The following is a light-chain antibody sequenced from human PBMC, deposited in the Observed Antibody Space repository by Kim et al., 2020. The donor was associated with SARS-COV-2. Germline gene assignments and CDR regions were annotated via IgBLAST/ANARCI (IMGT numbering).Light chain of an antibody. CDR2: DNN. CDR3: GTWDSSLSAGL. V-gene: IGLV1-51*01. Sequence: GQKPTISCSGSSSNIGYNYVSWYHQLPGTAPKLLIYDNNKRPSGIPDRFSGSKSGTSATLGITGLQTGDEADYYCGTWDSSLSAGLFGGGTKVTVL. J-gene: IGLJ3*02. CDR1: SSNIGYNY.